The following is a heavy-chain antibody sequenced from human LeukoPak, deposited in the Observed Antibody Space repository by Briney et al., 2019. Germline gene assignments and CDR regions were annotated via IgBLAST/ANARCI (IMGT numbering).Heavy chain of an antibody. J-gene: IGHJ4*02. V-gene: IGHV3-33*06. CDR2: ICNDGSNK. CDR1: GFTFSSYG. CDR3: AKGLHYYDSSGNLFDY. D-gene: IGHD3-22*01. Sequence: GGSLSLSCAAPGFTFSSYGMKWVRQAQGKGLEWVAVICNDGSNKYYADSVKDRFTISRDNSKNTLYLQMNSLRAEDTAVYYCAKGLHYYDSSGNLFDYWGQGTLVTVSS.